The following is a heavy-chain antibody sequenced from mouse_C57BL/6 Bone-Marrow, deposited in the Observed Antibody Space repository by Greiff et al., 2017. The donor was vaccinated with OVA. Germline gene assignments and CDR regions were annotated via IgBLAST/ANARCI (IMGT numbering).Heavy chain of an antibody. J-gene: IGHJ2*01. D-gene: IGHD2-4*01. CDR3: ARNQDYDVLYFDY. Sequence: VKLQQSGPGLVQPSQSLSITCTVSGFSLTSYGVHWVRQSPGKGLEWLGVIWSGGSTDYNAAFISRLSISKDNSKSQVFFKMNSLQADDSAIYYFARNQDYDVLYFDYWGQGTTLTVSS. CDR2: IWSGGST. CDR1: GFSLTSYG. V-gene: IGHV2-2*01.